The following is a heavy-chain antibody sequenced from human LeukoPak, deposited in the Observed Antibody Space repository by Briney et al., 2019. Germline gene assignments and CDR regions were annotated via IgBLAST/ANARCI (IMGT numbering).Heavy chain of an antibody. CDR3: ARDRPGGSSLDY. Sequence: SETLSLTCTVSRGSISTYYWNWIRQPPGKGLEWIGYIYYTGTTDYNPSLKSRVTMSVDTSKNQFSLNLSSVTAANTAVYYCARDRPGGSSLDYWGQGTLVTVSS. CDR2: IYYTGTT. J-gene: IGHJ4*02. V-gene: IGHV4-59*01. D-gene: IGHD2-2*01. CDR1: RGSISTYY.